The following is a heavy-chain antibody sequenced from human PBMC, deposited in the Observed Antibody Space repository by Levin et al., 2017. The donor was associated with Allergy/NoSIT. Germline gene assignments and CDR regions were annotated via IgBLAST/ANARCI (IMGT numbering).Heavy chain of an antibody. CDR2: ISSSSSYI. J-gene: IGHJ4*02. Sequence: GESLKISCAASGFTFSSYSMNWVRQAPGKGLEWVSSISSSSSYIYYADSVKGRFTISRDNAKNSLYLQMNSLRAEDTAVYYCAREHWSYYFDYWGQGTLVTVSS. D-gene: IGHD2-8*02. CDR3: AREHWSYYFDY. CDR1: GFTFSSYS. V-gene: IGHV3-21*01.